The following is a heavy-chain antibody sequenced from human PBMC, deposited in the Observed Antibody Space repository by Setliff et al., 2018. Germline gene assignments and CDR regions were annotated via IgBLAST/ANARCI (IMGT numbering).Heavy chain of an antibody. CDR1: GFTFSTYA. CDR2: IYSGDRNT. CDR3: AKPQVELRWGFES. Sequence: GGSLRLFCAASGFTFSTYAMSWVRQAPGKGLEWVSTIYSGDRNTFYTDSVKGRFTIFRDGSKNTLYLQMTSLRAEDTAVYYCAKPQVELRWGFESWGQGTPVTVSS. J-gene: IGHJ4*02. V-gene: IGHV3-23*03. D-gene: IGHD1-7*01.